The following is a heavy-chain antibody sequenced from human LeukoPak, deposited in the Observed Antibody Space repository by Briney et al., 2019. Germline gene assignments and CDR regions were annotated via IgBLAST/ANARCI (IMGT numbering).Heavy chain of an antibody. CDR2: ISSGGSTT. Sequence: GGSLRPSCAASGFTFSSYWMHWVRQAPGKGLVWVSRISSGGSTTSYADSVKGRFTISRDNAKNTLYLQMNSLRAEDTAVYYCVDYGERWGQGTLVTVSS. CDR1: GFTFSSYW. J-gene: IGHJ4*02. CDR3: VDYGER. V-gene: IGHV3-74*01. D-gene: IGHD4-17*01.